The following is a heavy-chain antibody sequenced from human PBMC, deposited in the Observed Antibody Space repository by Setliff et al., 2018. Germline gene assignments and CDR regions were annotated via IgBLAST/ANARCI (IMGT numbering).Heavy chain of an antibody. CDR2: VYYTGTT. D-gene: IGHD3-3*01. J-gene: IGHJ1*01. Sequence: SETLSLTCTVSGVSITSYNYFWGWIRQPPGKGLEWIGSVYYTGTTSYNPSLKSRLTMSLDTSKNQLSLRLTSVTAADTAIYYCTSGYNFWSGYFVVAESYQYWGQGTLVNVSS. CDR1: GVSITSYNYF. CDR3: TSGYNFWSGYFVVAESYQY. V-gene: IGHV4-39*07.